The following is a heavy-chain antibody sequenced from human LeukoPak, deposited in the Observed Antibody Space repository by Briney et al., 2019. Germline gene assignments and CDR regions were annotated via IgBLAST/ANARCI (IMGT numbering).Heavy chain of an antibody. CDR2: IWSDGTNQ. D-gene: IGHD4-11*01. Sequence: PGGSLRLSCVASQFRFPFSHYGMHWVRQAPSRGLEWVAVIWSDGTNQYYADSVKGRFTISRDNSKNTVYLQMNSLRAEDTAVYFCAKDAQRGFDYSNSLEYWGQGTLVTVSS. J-gene: IGHJ4*02. V-gene: IGHV3-33*06. CDR1: QFRFPFSHYG. CDR3: AKDAQRGFDYSNSLEY.